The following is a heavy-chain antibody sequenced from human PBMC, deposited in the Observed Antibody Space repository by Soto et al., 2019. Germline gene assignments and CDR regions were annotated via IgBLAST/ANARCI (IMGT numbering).Heavy chain of an antibody. V-gene: IGHV3-74*01. CDR3: ARDSRSCTYGVCYGFYYFDY. J-gene: IGHJ4*02. CDR1: GFTFSSYW. Sequence: EVQLVESGGGLVQPGGSWRLSVPAPGFTFSSYWLNWARQPPGKGLLWSPRINSDGSTTSYADSVKGRFTISRDNAKNTLYLQMNSLRAEDTAVYYCARDSRSCTYGVCYGFYYFDYWGQGSLVTVSS. D-gene: IGHD2-8*01. CDR2: INSDGSTT.